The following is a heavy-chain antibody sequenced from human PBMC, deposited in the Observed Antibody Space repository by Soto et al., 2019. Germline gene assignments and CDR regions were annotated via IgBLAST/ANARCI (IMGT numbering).Heavy chain of an antibody. CDR1: GFIFSRYG. V-gene: IGHV3-30*03. D-gene: IGHD2-21*02. CDR3: ARDLPLYCRGDCNFDF. Sequence: VGSLRLSGGGSGFIFSRYGMHWVGQAPGKGLEWVTGISYDGGERFYADSVKGRFTISRDNSKNRLDLQMSSLRPEDTAVYYCARDLPLYCRGDCNFDFWGQGTLVTVSS. CDR2: ISYDGGER. J-gene: IGHJ4*02.